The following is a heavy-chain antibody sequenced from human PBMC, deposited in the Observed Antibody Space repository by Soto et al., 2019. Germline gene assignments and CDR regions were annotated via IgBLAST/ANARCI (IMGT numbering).Heavy chain of an antibody. CDR1: GFTFSRYW. CDR2: INSDGSSP. CDR3: ARDGRASDGFDI. D-gene: IGHD1-26*01. V-gene: IGHV3-74*01. J-gene: IGHJ3*02. Sequence: EVQLVESGGGLVQPGGSLRLSCAASGFTFSRYWMHWVRQDPGKGLVWVSRINSDGSSPTYADSVKGRFTISRDNAKNTLYLQMNSLRAEDTAVYDCARDGRASDGFDIWVQGTMVTVSS.